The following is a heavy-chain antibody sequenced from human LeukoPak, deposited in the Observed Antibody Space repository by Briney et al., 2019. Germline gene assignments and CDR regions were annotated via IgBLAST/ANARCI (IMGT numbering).Heavy chain of an antibody. Sequence: PGGSLRLSCAASGFTFSDYYMSWIRQAPGKGLEWVSYISSSGSTIYYADSVKGRFTISRDNAKNSLYLQMNSLRAEDTAVYYCASSRRTTMIVGLRFGSGFDYWGQGTLVTVSS. CDR3: ASSRRTTMIVGLRFGSGFDY. V-gene: IGHV3-11*04. D-gene: IGHD3-22*01. J-gene: IGHJ4*02. CDR1: GFTFSDYY. CDR2: ISSSGSTI.